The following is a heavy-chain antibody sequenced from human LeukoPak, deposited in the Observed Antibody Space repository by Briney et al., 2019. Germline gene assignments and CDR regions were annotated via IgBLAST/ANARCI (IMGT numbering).Heavy chain of an antibody. D-gene: IGHD5-24*01. Sequence: GGSLRLSCAASGFTFSSYAMSWVRQATGKGLEWVSAISGSGGSTYYADSVKGRFTISRDNSKNTLYLQMNSLRAEDTAVYYCAKDRTPEVSTILDDYGGGRTLVTVSS. CDR1: GFTFSSYA. J-gene: IGHJ4*02. CDR2: ISGSGGST. V-gene: IGHV3-23*01. CDR3: AKDRTPEVSTILDDY.